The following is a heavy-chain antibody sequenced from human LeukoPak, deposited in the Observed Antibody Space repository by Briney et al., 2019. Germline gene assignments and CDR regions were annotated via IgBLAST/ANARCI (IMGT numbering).Heavy chain of an antibody. D-gene: IGHD3-22*01. CDR3: ARAYYYDSSGGYGFDP. V-gene: IGHV4-59*01. CDR2: IYYSGST. Sequence: SETLSLTCTVSGGSISSYYWSWIRQPPGKGLEWIGYIYYSGSTNYNPSLKSRVTTSVDTSKNQFSLKLSSVTAADTAVYYCARAYYYDSSGGYGFDPWGQGTLVTVSS. CDR1: GGSISSYY. J-gene: IGHJ5*02.